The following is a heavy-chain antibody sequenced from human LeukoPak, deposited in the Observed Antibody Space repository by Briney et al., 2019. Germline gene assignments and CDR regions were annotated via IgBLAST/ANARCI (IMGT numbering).Heavy chain of an antibody. D-gene: IGHD3-10*01. CDR3: AREFGSGSFDS. CDR1: GFTISSYA. J-gene: IGHJ4*02. V-gene: IGHV3-23*01. CDR2: ISDSGSTT. Sequence: GGSLRLSCAASGFTISSYAMNWVRQPPGKGLEWVSRISDSGSTTYCADSVKGRCTISRDNSRNTLYLQMSSLRVEDTAVYYCAREFGSGSFDSWGQGTLVTVSS.